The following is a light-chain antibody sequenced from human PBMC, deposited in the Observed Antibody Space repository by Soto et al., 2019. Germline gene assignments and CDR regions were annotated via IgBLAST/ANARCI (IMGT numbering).Light chain of an antibody. V-gene: IGLV1-40*01. CDR1: SSNIGASSD. CDR2: GNN. CDR3: CSYAGDYTYV. Sequence: QSVLTQPPSVSGAPGQRVTISCTGSSSNIGASSDVHWYQQLPGTAPKLLISGNNNRPSGVPNRFSGSKSGTSASLAITGLQAEDEADYYCCSYAGDYTYVFGTGTKLTVL. J-gene: IGLJ1*01.